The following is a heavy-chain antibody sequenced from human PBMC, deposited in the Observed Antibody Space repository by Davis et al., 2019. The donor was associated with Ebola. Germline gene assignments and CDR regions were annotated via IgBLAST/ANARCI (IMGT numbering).Heavy chain of an antibody. D-gene: IGHD6-19*01. Sequence: SLKISCAASGFTFDDYAVHWVRQAPGKGLEWVSGIRWDSGSVGYADSVKGRFTISRDNAKNSLYLQMNNLRPGDTALYYCTKEIAGAGTGIDTWGQGALVTVSS. CDR2: IRWDSGSV. CDR1: GFTFDDYA. CDR3: TKEIAGAGTGIDT. V-gene: IGHV3-9*01. J-gene: IGHJ5*02.